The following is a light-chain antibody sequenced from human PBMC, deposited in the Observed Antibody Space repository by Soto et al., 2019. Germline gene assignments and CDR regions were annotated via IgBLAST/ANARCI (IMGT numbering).Light chain of an antibody. CDR2: EVT. CDR3: SSYAGSNNFV. J-gene: IGLJ1*01. CDR1: SSDVGYYDY. Sequence: QSVLTQPPSASGFLGQSVTISCTGTSSDVGYYDYVSWYQQHPGKAPKLVIYEVTKRPSGVPDRVSASKSGNTASLTVSGLRAEDEADYYCSSYAGSNNFVFGSGTKLPS. V-gene: IGLV2-8*01.